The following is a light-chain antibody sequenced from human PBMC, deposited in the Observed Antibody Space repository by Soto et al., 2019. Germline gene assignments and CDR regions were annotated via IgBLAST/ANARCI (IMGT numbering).Light chain of an antibody. CDR3: QQRSNWPLT. CDR1: QSISNY. J-gene: IGKJ4*01. Sequence: EIVLTQSPATLSLSPGESATLSCRASQSISNYLGWYQQKPGQAPRLLIYDASNRAPGIPARFRGGGSGTDFTRTISSLDPEDFAIYYCQQRSNWPLTFGGGTRVEIK. V-gene: IGKV3-11*01. CDR2: DAS.